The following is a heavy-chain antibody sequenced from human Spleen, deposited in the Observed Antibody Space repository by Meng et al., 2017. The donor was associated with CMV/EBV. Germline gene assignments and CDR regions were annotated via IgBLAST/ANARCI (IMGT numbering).Heavy chain of an antibody. CDR1: GFAFSSYA. D-gene: IGHD2-2*01. V-gene: IGHV3-47*02. CDR2: IGTGGDT. J-gene: IGHJ6*02. Sequence: GESLKISCAASGFAFSSYALHWVRRAPGKGLEWVSAIGTGGDTYYADSVMGRFTISRDNAKKSLYLQMNSLIAEDMAVYYCAREGVGYCSSTSCPSDYYYYGMDVWGQGTTVTVSS. CDR3: AREGVGYCSSTSCPSDYYYYGMDV.